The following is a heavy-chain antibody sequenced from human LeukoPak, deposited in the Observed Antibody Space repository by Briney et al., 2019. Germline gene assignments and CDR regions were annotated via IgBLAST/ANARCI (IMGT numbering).Heavy chain of an antibody. CDR2: ISGSGGST. Sequence: GGSLRLSCAASGFTSSSYAMSWVRQAPGKGLEWVSAISGSGGSTYYADSVKGPFTISRDNSKNTLYLQMNSVRAEDTAVYYCAKNEESGMDVWGKGTTVTVSA. CDR3: AKNEESGMDV. V-gene: IGHV3-23*01. CDR1: GFTSSSYA. J-gene: IGHJ6*04.